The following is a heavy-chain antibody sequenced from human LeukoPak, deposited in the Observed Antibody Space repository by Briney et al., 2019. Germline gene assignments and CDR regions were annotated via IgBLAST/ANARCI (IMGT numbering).Heavy chain of an antibody. D-gene: IGHD3-10*01. J-gene: IGHJ4*02. Sequence: GGSLRLSCAASGFTFSSYGMHWVRQAPGKGLEWVAVIRYDGSNKYYADSVKGRFTISRDNSKNTLYLQMNSLRAEDTAVYYCAKDLRGSETAGIDYWGQGTLVTVSS. CDR2: IRYDGSNK. CDR1: GFTFSSYG. V-gene: IGHV3-30*02. CDR3: AKDLRGSETAGIDY.